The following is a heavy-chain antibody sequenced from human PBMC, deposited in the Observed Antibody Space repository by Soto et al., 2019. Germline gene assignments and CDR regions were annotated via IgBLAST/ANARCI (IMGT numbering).Heavy chain of an antibody. CDR1: GFTFSSYS. CDR2: ISSSSSTI. V-gene: IGHV3-48*02. J-gene: IGHJ5*02. CDR3: ARGWGSSSRYDWFDP. Sequence: GGSLRLSCAASGFTFSSYSMNWVRQAPGDGLEWVSYISSSSSTIYYADSVKGRFTISRDNAKNSLYLQMNSLRDEDTAVYYCARGWGSSSRYDWFDPWGQGPLVTVPS. D-gene: IGHD6-13*01.